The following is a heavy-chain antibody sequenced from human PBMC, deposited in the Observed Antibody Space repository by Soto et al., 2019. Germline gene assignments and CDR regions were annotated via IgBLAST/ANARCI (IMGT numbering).Heavy chain of an antibody. V-gene: IGHV3-23*01. CDR1: GFTFSSYA. J-gene: IGHJ3*02. D-gene: IGHD3-22*01. CDR2: ISGSGGST. CDR3: AKAPNMIVVVKCAFDI. Sequence: PGGSLRLSCAASGFTFSSYAMSWVRQAPGKGLEWVSAISGSGGSTYYADSVKGRFTISRDNSKNTLCLQMNSLRAEDTAVYYCAKAPNMIVVVKCAFDIWGQGTMVTVSS.